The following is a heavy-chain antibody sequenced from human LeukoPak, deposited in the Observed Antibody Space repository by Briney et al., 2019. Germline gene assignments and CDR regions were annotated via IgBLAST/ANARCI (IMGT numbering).Heavy chain of an antibody. D-gene: IGHD4-23*01. CDR2: IYYSGST. CDR3: ARLGSGAGRWDFDY. J-gene: IGHJ4*02. Sequence: SETLSLTCTVSGSSISSYYWSWMRQPPGKGLEWIGYIYYSGSTNYNPSLKSRVTISVDTSKNQFSLKLSSVTAADTAVYYCARLGSGAGRWDFDYWGQGTLVTVSS. V-gene: IGHV4-59*01. CDR1: GSSISSYY.